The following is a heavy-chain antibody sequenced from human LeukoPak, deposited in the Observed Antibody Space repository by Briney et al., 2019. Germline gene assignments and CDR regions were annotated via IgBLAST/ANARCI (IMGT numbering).Heavy chain of an antibody. J-gene: IGHJ4*02. V-gene: IGHV3-48*03. Sequence: GGSLRLSCAVSGFTFSSYEMNWVRQAPGKGLEWVSYISSSGSTIYYADSVKGRFTISRDNAKNSLYLQMNSLRAEDTAVYYCASGPGYSYGPWGQGTLVTVSS. D-gene: IGHD5-18*01. CDR1: GFTFSSYE. CDR3: ASGPGYSYGP. CDR2: ISSSGSTI.